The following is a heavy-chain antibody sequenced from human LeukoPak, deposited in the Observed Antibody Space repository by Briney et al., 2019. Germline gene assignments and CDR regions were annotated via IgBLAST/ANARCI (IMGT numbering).Heavy chain of an antibody. J-gene: IGHJ4*02. V-gene: IGHV1-69*16. CDR2: IIPILGIA. CDR3: ARGGGDGYNTFDY. CDR1: GGTFSSYT. D-gene: IGHD5-24*01. Sequence: ASVKVSCKASGGTFSSYTISWVRQAPGQGLEWMGRIIPILGIANYAQKFQGRVTITTDESTSTAYMELSSLRSEDTAVYYCARGGGDGYNTFDYWGQGTLVTVSS.